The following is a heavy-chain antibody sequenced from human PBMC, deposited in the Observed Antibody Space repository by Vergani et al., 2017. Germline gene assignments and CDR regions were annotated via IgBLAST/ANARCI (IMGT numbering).Heavy chain of an antibody. D-gene: IGHD1-26*01. J-gene: IGHJ3*02. Sequence: QVQLVQSGAEVKKPGSSVKVSCKASGGTFSSYAISWVRQAPGQGLEWMGRIIPILGTANYAQKFQGRVTITADEATSTADMELSSLRSEDTAVYYCARDGGEWEPRNAFDIWGQGTMVTVSS. V-gene: IGHV1-69*11. CDR3: ARDGGEWEPRNAFDI. CDR1: GGTFSSYA. CDR2: IIPILGTA.